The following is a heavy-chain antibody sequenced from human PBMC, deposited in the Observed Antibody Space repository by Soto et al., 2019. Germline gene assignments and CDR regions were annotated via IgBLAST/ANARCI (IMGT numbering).Heavy chain of an antibody. J-gene: IGHJ5*02. D-gene: IGHD3-16*02. V-gene: IGHV3-11*01. CDR2: ISDTGRTI. CDR1: GVDFRGSY. CDR3: AGFKEGKIVGLRWLDP. Sequence: PGGSLRLSCVGSGVDFRGSYMNWIRQAPGKGLEWISYISDTGRTIHYADSVKGRFVISRDNSWDSLYLQMNDLRADDTAIYYCAGFKEGKIVGLRWLDPWGQGTRVTVSS.